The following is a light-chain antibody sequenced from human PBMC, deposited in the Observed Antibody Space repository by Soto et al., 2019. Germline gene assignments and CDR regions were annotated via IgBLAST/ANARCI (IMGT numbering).Light chain of an antibody. CDR1: QSVSSD. CDR2: GAS. CDR3: QQYNNWPRT. Sequence: EIVMTQSPVTLSVSPGERATLSCRASQSVSSDLAWYHQKPGQAPRLLIYGASTRATGIPARFSGSGSGTEFTLTINRLQYEDFVVYYCQQYNNWPRTFGQGTKVEIK. V-gene: IGKV3-15*01. J-gene: IGKJ1*01.